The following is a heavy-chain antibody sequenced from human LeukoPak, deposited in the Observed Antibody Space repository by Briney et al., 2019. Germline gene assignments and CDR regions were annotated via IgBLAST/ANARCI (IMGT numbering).Heavy chain of an antibody. Sequence: SETLSLTCTVSGGSISSGSYYWGWIRQPPGKGLEWIGRIYYSGSTYYNPSLKSRVTISVDTSKNQFSLKLSSVTAADTAVYYCARVFSVRGAIDYWGQGTLVTVSS. CDR2: IYYSGST. V-gene: IGHV4-39*07. D-gene: IGHD3-10*02. CDR1: GGSISSGSYY. J-gene: IGHJ4*02. CDR3: ARVFSVRGAIDY.